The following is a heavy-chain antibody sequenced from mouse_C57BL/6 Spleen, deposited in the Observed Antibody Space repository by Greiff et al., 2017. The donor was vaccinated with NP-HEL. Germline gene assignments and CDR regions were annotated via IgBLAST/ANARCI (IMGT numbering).Heavy chain of an antibody. J-gene: IGHJ1*03. D-gene: IGHD1-1*01. CDR2: IWSGGST. Sequence: QVQLQQSGPGLVQPSQSLSITCTVSGFSLTSYGVHWVRQPPGKGLEWLGVIWSGGSTDYNAAFISRLSISKDNSKSQVFFKMNSLQADDTAIYYCAKNWDYGSSYDWYFDVWGTGTTVTVSS. CDR3: AKNWDYGSSYDWYFDV. CDR1: GFSLTSYG. V-gene: IGHV2-4*01.